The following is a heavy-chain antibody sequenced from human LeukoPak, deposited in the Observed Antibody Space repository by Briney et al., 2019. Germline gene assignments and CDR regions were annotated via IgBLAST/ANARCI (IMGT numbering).Heavy chain of an antibody. D-gene: IGHD3-3*01. CDR2: ITGSGGST. J-gene: IGHJ4*02. V-gene: IGHV3-23*01. Sequence: SGGPLRLSCAASGFTFDNYDMSWVRQAPGKGLEWVSTITGSGGSTYYADSVKGRFTISRDNSKNTLFLQMNSLRVEDTAVYYCAKPLYDFWSGYSRAGFDYWGQGSLVTVSS. CDR3: AKPLYDFWSGYSRAGFDY. CDR1: GFTFDNYD.